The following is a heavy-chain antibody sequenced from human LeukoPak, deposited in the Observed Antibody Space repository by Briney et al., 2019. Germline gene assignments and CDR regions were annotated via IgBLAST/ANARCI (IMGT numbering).Heavy chain of an antibody. Sequence: SQTLSLTCTVSGGSISSGSYYWSWIRQPAGTGLEWIGRIYTSGSTNYNPSLKSRVTISVDTSKNQFSLKLSSVTAADTAVYYCASEQTYYDYVWGSYHYYMDVWGKGTTVTVSS. J-gene: IGHJ6*03. CDR3: ASEQTYYDYVWGSYHYYMDV. D-gene: IGHD3-16*02. V-gene: IGHV4-61*02. CDR2: IYTSGST. CDR1: GGSISSGSYY.